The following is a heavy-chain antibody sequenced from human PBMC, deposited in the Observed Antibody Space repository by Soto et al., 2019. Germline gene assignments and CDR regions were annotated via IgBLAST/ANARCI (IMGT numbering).Heavy chain of an antibody. J-gene: IGHJ4*02. CDR3: ARDRNYGDNFDY. CDR1: GYTFTGYY. Sequence: ASVKVSCKASGYTFTGYYMHWVRQAPGQGLEWMGWINPNSGGRNYAQKFQGRVTMTRDTSISTAYMELSRLRSDDTAVYYCARDRNYGDNFDYWGQGTLVTVSS. D-gene: IGHD4-17*01. V-gene: IGHV1-2*02. CDR2: INPNSGGR.